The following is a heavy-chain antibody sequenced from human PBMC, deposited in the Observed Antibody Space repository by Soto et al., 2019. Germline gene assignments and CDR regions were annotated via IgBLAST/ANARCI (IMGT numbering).Heavy chain of an antibody. CDR3: VSDIVVVPAAPLEDYYYYGMDV. Sequence: GGSLRLSCAASGVTFSSYGMHWVRQAPGKGLEWVAVMWYDGSNKYYADSVKGRFTISRDNSKNTLYLQMSSLSAEDTAVYYCVSDIVVVPAAPLEDYYYYGMDVWGQGTTVTVSS. D-gene: IGHD2-2*01. J-gene: IGHJ6*02. V-gene: IGHV3-33*01. CDR2: MWYDGSNK. CDR1: GVTFSSYG.